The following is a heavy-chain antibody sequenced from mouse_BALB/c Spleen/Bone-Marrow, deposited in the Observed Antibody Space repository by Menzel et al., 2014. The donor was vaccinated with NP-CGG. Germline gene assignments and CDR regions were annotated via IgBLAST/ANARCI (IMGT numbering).Heavy chain of an antibody. CDR2: IYPSDSYT. Sequence: QVQLQQPGAELVRPGASVKLSCKASGYTFTSYWINWVKQRPEQGLEWIGNIYPSDSYTNYNQKFKDKATLTVDKSSSTVYMQLSSPTSEDSAVYYCTRKYGPLYYFDYWGQGTTLTVSS. D-gene: IGHD2-10*02. CDR1: GYTFTSYW. J-gene: IGHJ2*01. V-gene: IGHV1-69*02. CDR3: TRKYGPLYYFDY.